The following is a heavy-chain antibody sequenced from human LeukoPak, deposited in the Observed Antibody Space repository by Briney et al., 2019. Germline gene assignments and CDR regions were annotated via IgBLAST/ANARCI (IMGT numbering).Heavy chain of an antibody. V-gene: IGHV3-73*01. J-gene: IGHJ4*02. Sequence: GGSLTLSCAASGFTFSGSAMHWVRQASGKGLEWVGRIRSKANSYATAYAASVKGRFTISRDDSKNTAYLQMNSLKTEDTAVYYCTRYYYDSSGYYYLFDYWGQGTLVTVSS. D-gene: IGHD3-22*01. CDR1: GFTFSGSA. CDR3: TRYYYDSSGYYYLFDY. CDR2: IRSKANSYAT.